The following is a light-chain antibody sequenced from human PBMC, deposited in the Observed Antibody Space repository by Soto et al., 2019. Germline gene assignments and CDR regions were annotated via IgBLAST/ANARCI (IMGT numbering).Light chain of an antibody. J-gene: IGKJ2*01. CDR3: QQYHNWPPQYT. CDR1: QTVARK. V-gene: IGKV3-15*01. CDR2: GAS. Sequence: EIMMTQSPATLSVSPGERATLSCRTSQTVARKLAWYQQKHGQAPRLLIHGASTRATGVSARFSGSGSETEFTLTISILQAEDFAYYYCQQYHNWPPQYTFGQGTKLQIK.